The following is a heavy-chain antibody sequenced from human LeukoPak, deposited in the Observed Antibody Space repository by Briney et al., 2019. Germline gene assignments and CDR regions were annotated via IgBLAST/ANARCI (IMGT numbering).Heavy chain of an antibody. J-gene: IGHJ5*02. CDR1: GFTFSSYA. Sequence: TGGSLRLSCAASGFTFSSYAMSWVRQAPGKGLEWVSAISGSGGSTYYADSVKGWFTISRDNSKNTLYLQMNSLRAEDTAVYYCAKVGVVVPAAISWFDPWGQGTLVTVSS. D-gene: IGHD2-2*01. CDR3: AKVGVVVPAAISWFDP. V-gene: IGHV3-23*01. CDR2: ISGSGGST.